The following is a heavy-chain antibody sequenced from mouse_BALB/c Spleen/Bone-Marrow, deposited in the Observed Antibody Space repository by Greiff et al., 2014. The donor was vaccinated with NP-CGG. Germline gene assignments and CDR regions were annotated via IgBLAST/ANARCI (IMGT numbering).Heavy chain of an antibody. CDR2: IDPRTANT. Sequence: VQLQQSGAELAKPGASVKMSCKVSDYTFTSYWIHWVKQRPGQGLEWTGYIDPRTANTEYSQKFKDKATLTADKSSSTAYMQLSSLTSEDSAVYYCARYWDAYWGQGTLVTVSA. CDR1: DYTFTSYW. V-gene: IGHV1-7*01. CDR3: ARYWDAY. J-gene: IGHJ3*01. D-gene: IGHD4-1*01.